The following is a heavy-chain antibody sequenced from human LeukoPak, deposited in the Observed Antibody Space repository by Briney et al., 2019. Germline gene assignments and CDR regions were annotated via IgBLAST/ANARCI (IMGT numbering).Heavy chain of an antibody. J-gene: IGHJ4*02. CDR1: GFTFSSYS. CDR2: ISSSSSTI. D-gene: IGHD1-7*01. CDR3: AKDPRRTLDY. V-gene: IGHV3-48*01. Sequence: GGSLRLSCAASGFTFSSYSMNWVRQAPGKGLEWVSYISSSSSTIYYADSVKGRFTISRDNAKNTLYLQMNSLRAEDTAVYYCAKDPRRTLDYWGQGTLVTVSS.